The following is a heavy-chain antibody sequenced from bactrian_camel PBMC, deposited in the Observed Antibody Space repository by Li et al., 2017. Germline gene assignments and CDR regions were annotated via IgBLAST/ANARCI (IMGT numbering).Heavy chain of an antibody. D-gene: IGHD3*01. Sequence: HVQLVESGGGSVQAGGSLRLSCVASGYTRWRFNMAWFRQGPGAERERLASRGGRTDYADSVQGRFTISKDNNKNTLYLVLNDLKPEDSGVYYCAADPGADAWFNCFTSALTYWGQGTQVTVS. V-gene: IGHV3S55*01. CDR2: SRGGRT. CDR3: AADPGADAWFNCFTSALTY. J-gene: IGHJ4*01. CDR1: GYTRWRFN.